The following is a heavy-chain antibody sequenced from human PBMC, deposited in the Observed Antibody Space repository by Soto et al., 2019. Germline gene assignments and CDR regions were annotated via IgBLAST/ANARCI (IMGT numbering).Heavy chain of an antibody. Sequence: QLQLQESGSGLVKPSQTLSLTCAVSGGSISSGGYAWAWIRQPPGKGLEWVGYIYQSGSTYYNPSLKSRVTIAADRSKTQFSLNLASVTAADTAVYYCARSYSGGDAYFDYWGQGTVVTVSS. V-gene: IGHV4-30-2*01. CDR1: GGSISSGGYA. J-gene: IGHJ4*02. CDR3: ARSYSGGDAYFDY. D-gene: IGHD2-21*02. CDR2: IYQSGST.